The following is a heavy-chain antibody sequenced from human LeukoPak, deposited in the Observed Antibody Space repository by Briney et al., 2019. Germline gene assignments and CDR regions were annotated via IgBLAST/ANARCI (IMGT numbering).Heavy chain of an antibody. CDR3: ARSRRDNYYYYYGMDV. CDR1: GFTFSSYE. CDR2: ISCSDTTI. J-gene: IGHJ6*02. D-gene: IGHD5-24*01. V-gene: IGHV3-48*03. Sequence: PGGSLRLSCAASGFTFSSYEMTWVRQAPGKGLEWVSNISCSDTTIHYADSVKGRFTISGDNARNSLYLQMNSLRAEDTAVYYCARSRRDNYYYYYGMDVWGQGTTVTVSS.